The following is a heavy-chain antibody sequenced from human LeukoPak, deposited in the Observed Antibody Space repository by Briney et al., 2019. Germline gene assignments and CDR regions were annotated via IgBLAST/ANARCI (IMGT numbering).Heavy chain of an antibody. V-gene: IGHV3-23*01. CDR2: ISGGGSAT. J-gene: IGHJ6*02. CDR3: AGGAGAYYYGMDV. CDR1: GFTFSNYG. Sequence: GGSLRLSCAASGFTFSNYGLSWVRQAPGKGLEWVSAISGGGSATYYADSVKGRFTISRDNSKNTLFLQMNTLRADDTAVYYCAGGAGAYYYGMDVWGQGTSVTVSS.